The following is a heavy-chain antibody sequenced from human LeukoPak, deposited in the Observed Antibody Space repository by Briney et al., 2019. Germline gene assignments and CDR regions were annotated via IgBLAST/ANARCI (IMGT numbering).Heavy chain of an antibody. Sequence: SETLSLTCTVSGGSISSSSYYWGWIRQPPGKGLEWIGSIYYSGSTYHNPSLKSRVTISVDTSKNQFSLKLSSVTAADTAVYYCASFGGSPGGWGQGTLVTVSS. CDR1: GGSISSSSYY. D-gene: IGHD1-26*01. CDR3: ASFGGSPGG. J-gene: IGHJ4*02. V-gene: IGHV4-39*01. CDR2: IYYSGST.